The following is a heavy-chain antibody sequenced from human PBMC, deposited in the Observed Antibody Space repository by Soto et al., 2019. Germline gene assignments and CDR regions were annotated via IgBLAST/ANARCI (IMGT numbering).Heavy chain of an antibody. CDR2: ISGSGGST. CDR3: AKAGNPLGYSYGYYFDY. Sequence: GGSLRLSCAASGFTFSSYAMSWVRQAPGKGLEWVSAISGSGGSTYYADSVKGRFTISRDNSKNTLYLQMNSLRAEDTAVYYCAKAGNPLGYSYGYYFDYWGQGTLVTVSS. CDR1: GFTFSSYA. D-gene: IGHD5-18*01. V-gene: IGHV3-23*01. J-gene: IGHJ4*02.